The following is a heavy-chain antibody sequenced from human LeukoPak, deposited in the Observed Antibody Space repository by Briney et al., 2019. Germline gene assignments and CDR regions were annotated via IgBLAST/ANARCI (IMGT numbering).Heavy chain of an antibody. J-gene: IGHJ5*02. D-gene: IGHD3-9*01. CDR2: MSFSGSA. CDR3: ARGDDLLTGSYDWFNP. V-gene: IGHV4-4*09. Sequence: PSETLSLTCAVSGVSMNNNYWAWIRQSPGGKLEWIGYMSFSGSATYNPSLNSRVSISVGSSKNQFSLDLTSLTAADTAVYYCARGDDLLTGSYDWFNPWGQGTLVIVSS. CDR1: GVSMNNNY.